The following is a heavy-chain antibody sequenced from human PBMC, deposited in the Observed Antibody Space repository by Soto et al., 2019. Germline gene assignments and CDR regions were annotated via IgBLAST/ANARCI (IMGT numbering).Heavy chain of an antibody. CDR1: GFTFSDYY. V-gene: IGHV3-11*01. CDR3: ARDSQSSLLRFDP. D-gene: IGHD3-3*01. Sequence: PGGSLRLSCAASGFTFSDYYMSWIRQAPGKGLEWVSYISSSGSTIYYADSVKGRFTISRDNAKNSLYLQMNSLRAEDTAVYYCARDSQSSLLRFDPWGQGTLVTVSS. J-gene: IGHJ5*02. CDR2: ISSSGSTI.